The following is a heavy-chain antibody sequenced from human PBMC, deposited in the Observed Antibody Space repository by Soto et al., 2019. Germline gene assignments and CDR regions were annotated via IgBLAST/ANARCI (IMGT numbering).Heavy chain of an antibody. J-gene: IGHJ6*03. CDR2: ISSSGSTI. D-gene: IGHD2-2*01. V-gene: IGHV3-11*01. CDR3: ARGQPDIVVVPAAQYYYYYMDV. Sequence: GGSLRLSCAASGFTFSDYYMSWIRQAPGKGLEWVSYISSSGSTIYYADSVKGRFTISRDNAKNSLYLQMNSLRAEDTAVYYCARGQPDIVVVPAAQYYYYYMDVWGKGTTVTVSS. CDR1: GFTFSDYY.